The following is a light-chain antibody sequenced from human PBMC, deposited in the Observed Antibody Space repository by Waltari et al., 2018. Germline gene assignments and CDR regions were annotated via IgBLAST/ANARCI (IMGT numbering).Light chain of an antibody. CDR2: WAS. CDR3: QQYYSTPWT. V-gene: IGKV4-1*01. CDR1: QSVSYSPDNKNY. J-gene: IGKJ1*01. Sequence: DIVMTQSPASLAVSLGERATINCKSSQSVSYSPDNKNYLAWYQQKPRQPPKLLIYWASTRESGVPDRFSGSGSGTDFTLTISSLQAEDVAVYYCQQYYSTPWTFAQGTKVEIK.